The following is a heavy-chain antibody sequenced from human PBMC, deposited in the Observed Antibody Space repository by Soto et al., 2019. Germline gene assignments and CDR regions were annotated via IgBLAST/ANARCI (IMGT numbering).Heavy chain of an antibody. CDR3: ARDWAPYYYDSSGPHNDAFDI. J-gene: IGHJ3*02. CDR2: ISAYNGNT. V-gene: IGHV1-18*01. CDR1: GYTFTSYG. D-gene: IGHD3-22*01. Sequence: ASVKVSCKASGYTFTSYGISWVRQAPGQGLEWMGWISAYNGNTNYAQKLQGRATMTTDTSTSTAYMELRSLRSGDTAVYYCARDWAPYYYDSSGPHNDAFDIWGQGTMVTVSS.